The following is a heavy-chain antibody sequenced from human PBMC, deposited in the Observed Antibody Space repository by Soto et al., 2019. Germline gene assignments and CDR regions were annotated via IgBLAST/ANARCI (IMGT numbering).Heavy chain of an antibody. CDR2: ISWNSGNI. CDR3: AKSVDYSNTAGVDY. J-gene: IGHJ4*02. Sequence: EVQLVESGGGLVQPGRSLRLSCAASGFTFDDYAIHWVRQVPGKGLEWVSGISWNSGNIGYADSVKGRFTISRDNAKNSLYLQMNSLRAEDKALYYCAKSVDYSNTAGVDYWGQGTLVTVSS. V-gene: IGHV3-9*01. CDR1: GFTFDDYA. D-gene: IGHD6-13*01.